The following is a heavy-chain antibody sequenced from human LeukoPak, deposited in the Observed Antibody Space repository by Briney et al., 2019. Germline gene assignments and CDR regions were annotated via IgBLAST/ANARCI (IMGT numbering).Heavy chain of an antibody. D-gene: IGHD1-26*01. CDR3: ARDTDGSLDY. Sequence: GGSLRLSCAASGFTFTNSWMAWVRQAPGKGLEWVANIKQDGSTKHYVASLKGRFTISRDNPKNSLYLQMNSLRADDTAGYYCARDTDGSLDYWGQGILVTVAS. CDR1: GFTFTNSW. CDR2: IKQDGSTK. J-gene: IGHJ4*02. V-gene: IGHV3-7*01.